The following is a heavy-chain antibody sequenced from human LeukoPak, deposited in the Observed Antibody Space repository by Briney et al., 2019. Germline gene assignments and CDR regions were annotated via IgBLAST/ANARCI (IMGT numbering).Heavy chain of an antibody. V-gene: IGHV3-23*01. CDR2: ISGSGGST. Sequence: GGSLRLSCAASGFTFSSYGMSWVRQAPGKGLEWVSAISGSGGSTYYADSVKGRFTISRDNARNTLYLQMNTLSPDDTAVYYCAKLYGSGTYYNYFHYWGQGTLATVSS. CDR3: AKLYGSGTYYNYFHY. J-gene: IGHJ4*02. CDR1: GFTFSSYG. D-gene: IGHD3-10*01.